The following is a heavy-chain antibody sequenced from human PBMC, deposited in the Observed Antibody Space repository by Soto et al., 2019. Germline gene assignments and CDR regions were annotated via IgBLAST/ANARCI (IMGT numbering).Heavy chain of an antibody. D-gene: IGHD3-10*01. CDR2: LYYSRNT. J-gene: IGHJ6*02. CDR3: ARGGSEGGLDV. CDR1: GASISTYY. V-gene: IGHV4-59*01. Sequence: QMQLQESGPGVVKPSETLSLTCTVSGASISTYYWTWIRQAPGKGLEWIGYLYYSRNTNYNPSLKRRVTMSVDTSKNPFYLTLTSATAADTAVDFCARGGSEGGLDVWGQGTTVAVSS.